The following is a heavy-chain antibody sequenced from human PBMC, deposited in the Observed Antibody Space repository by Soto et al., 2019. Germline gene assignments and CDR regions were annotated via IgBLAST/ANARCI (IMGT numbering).Heavy chain of an antibody. CDR3: ARGRVYSYGYDYYYGMDV. Sequence: PSETLSLTCTVSGGSISSGGYYWSWIRQHPGKGLEWIGYIYYSGSTNYNPSLKSRVTISVDTSKNQFSLKLSSVTAADTAVYYCARGRVYSYGYDYYYGMDVWGQGTTVTVSS. J-gene: IGHJ6*02. CDR2: IYYSGST. CDR1: GGSISSGGYY. D-gene: IGHD5-18*01. V-gene: IGHV4-61*08.